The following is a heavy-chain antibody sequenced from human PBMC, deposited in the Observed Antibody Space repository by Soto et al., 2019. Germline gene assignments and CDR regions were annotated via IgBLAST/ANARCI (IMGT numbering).Heavy chain of an antibody. V-gene: IGHV1-2*02. CDR2: INPNSGFA. CDR1: GYMFTSYY. CDR3: ARDGSQYSGQV. D-gene: IGHD1-26*01. Sequence: ASVKVSCKASGYMFTSYYMHWVRQAPGQGLEWMGWINPNSGFANALQKFQGRITLTRDTSMSTVYMELTSLTSDDTAVYYCARDGSQYSGQVWGEGTLDSVTS. J-gene: IGHJ1*01.